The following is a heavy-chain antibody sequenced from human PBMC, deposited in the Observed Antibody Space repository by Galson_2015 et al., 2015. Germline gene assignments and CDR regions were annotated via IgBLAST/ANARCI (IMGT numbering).Heavy chain of an antibody. CDR3: ARGSGNYYGSATHDYYYYMDV. CDR2: INPKSGVT. V-gene: IGHV1-2*06. CDR1: GYTFTGYY. D-gene: IGHD3-10*01. J-gene: IGHJ6*03. Sequence: SVKVSCKASGYTFTGYYLHWVRLAPGQGLEWMGRINPKSGVTNYAHKFQGRVTMTRDTSISTAHMELSRLKSDDTAVYYCARGSGNYYGSATHDYYYYMDVWGKGTTVTVSS.